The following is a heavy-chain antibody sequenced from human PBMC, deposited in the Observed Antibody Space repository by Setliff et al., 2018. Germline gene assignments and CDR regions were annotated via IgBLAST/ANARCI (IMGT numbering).Heavy chain of an antibody. Sequence: PSETLSLTCTVSGGSISSGSYYWSWIRQPAGKGLEWIGEIYHSGSTNYNPSLKSRVTISVDTSKNQFSLKLSSVTAADTALYYCTVYNTGSSKDHYWGQGTPVTVSS. CDR3: TVYNTGSSKDHY. CDR2: IYHSGST. V-gene: IGHV4-61*10. D-gene: IGHD2-8*02. CDR1: GGSISSGSYY. J-gene: IGHJ4*02.